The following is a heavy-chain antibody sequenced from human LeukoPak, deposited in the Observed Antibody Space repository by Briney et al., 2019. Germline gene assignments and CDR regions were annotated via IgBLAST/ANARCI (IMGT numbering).Heavy chain of an antibody. CDR1: GFTFSSYS. D-gene: IGHD3-10*01. CDR3: AREGYYYGSGSYPDAFDI. Sequence: GGSLRLSCAASGFTFSSYSMNWVRQAPGKGLEWVSSISSSSSYIYYADSVKGRFTISRDNAKNSLYLQMNSLRAEDTAAYYCAREGYYYGSGSYPDAFDIWGQGTMVTVSS. V-gene: IGHV3-21*01. CDR2: ISSSSSYI. J-gene: IGHJ3*02.